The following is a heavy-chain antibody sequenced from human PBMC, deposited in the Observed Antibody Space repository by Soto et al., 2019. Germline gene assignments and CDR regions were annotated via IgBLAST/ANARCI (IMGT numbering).Heavy chain of an antibody. J-gene: IGHJ4*02. D-gene: IGHD3-3*01. CDR1: GFSLSTSGVG. V-gene: IGHV2-5*02. CDR3: AHRNDFWSGYPSYFDY. Sequence: QITLKESGPTLVKPTQTLTLTCTFSGFSLSTSGVGVGWIRQPPGKALEWLALIYWDDDKRYSPSLKSRLTITKDTSKNQLVLTMTNMEPVYTATYYCAHRNDFWSGYPSYFDYWGQGTLVTVSS. CDR2: IYWDDDK.